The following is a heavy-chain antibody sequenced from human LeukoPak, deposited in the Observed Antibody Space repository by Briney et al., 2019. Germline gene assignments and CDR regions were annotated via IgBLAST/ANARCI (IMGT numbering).Heavy chain of an antibody. D-gene: IGHD2-21*02. CDR1: GGTFSSYA. V-gene: IGHV1-69*13. CDR3: ARGGLNSLAYCGGDCYGYFDY. J-gene: IGHJ4*02. Sequence: SVKVSCKASGGTFSSYAISWVRQAPGQGLEWMGGIIPIFGTANYAQKFQGRVTITADESTSTAYMELSSLRSEDTAVYYCARGGLNSLAYCGGDCYGYFDYRGQGTLVTVSS. CDR2: IIPIFGTA.